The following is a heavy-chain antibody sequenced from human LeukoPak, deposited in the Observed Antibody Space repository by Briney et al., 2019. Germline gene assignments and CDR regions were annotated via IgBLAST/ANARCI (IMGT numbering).Heavy chain of an antibody. Sequence: SETLSLTCVVSGASVISSHWNWIRQLPGKGLEGIACVSYTGKTGYNPSLTGRATISFGTSGNQPSLTLTSVTAAATAISYCSEGYFEPFAHWGQGILVTVAS. CDR1: GASVISSH. V-gene: IGHV4-59*02. D-gene: IGHD2/OR15-2a*01. J-gene: IGHJ4*02. CDR2: VSYTGKT. CDR3: SEGYFEPFAH.